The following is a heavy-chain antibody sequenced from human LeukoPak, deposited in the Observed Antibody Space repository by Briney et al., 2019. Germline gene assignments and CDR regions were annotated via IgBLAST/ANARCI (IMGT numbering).Heavy chain of an antibody. J-gene: IGHJ6*02. Sequence: GASVKVSCKASGYTFTSYGISWVRQAPGQGLEWMGWISAYNGNTNYAQKFQGRVTMTRNTSISTAYMELSSLRSEDTAVYYCARGRVYDFWSGYWPSYYYYGMDVWGQGTTVTVSS. D-gene: IGHD3-3*01. V-gene: IGHV1-18*01. CDR1: GYTFTSYG. CDR2: ISAYNGNT. CDR3: ARGRVYDFWSGYWPSYYYYGMDV.